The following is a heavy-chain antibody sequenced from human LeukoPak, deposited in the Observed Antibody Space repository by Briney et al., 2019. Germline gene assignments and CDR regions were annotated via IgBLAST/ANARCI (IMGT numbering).Heavy chain of an antibody. CDR3: ARDRSIAVAGNYYYYMDV. V-gene: IGHV4-39*02. CDR2: IYYSGST. CDR1: GGPISSSSYY. Sequence: SETLSLTCTVSGGPISSSSYYWGWIRQPPGKGLEWIGSIYYSGSTYYNPSLKSRVTISVDTSKNQFSLKLSSVTAADTAVYYCARDRSIAVAGNYYYYMDVWGKGTTVTVSS. J-gene: IGHJ6*03. D-gene: IGHD6-19*01.